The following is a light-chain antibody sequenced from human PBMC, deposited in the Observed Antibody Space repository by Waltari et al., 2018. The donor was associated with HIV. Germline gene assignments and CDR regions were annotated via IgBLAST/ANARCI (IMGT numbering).Light chain of an antibody. Sequence: QSALTQPPSASGSPGQSVTISCTGTSSAVGGFNYVAWYQQPPGKAPKLMISGVNKRPSGVPDRFSGSKSGNTASLTVSGLQGEDEAEYYCSSYGGSNNVVFGGGTKLTVL. CDR3: SSYGGSNNVV. CDR2: GVN. J-gene: IGLJ2*01. CDR1: SSAVGGFNY. V-gene: IGLV2-8*01.